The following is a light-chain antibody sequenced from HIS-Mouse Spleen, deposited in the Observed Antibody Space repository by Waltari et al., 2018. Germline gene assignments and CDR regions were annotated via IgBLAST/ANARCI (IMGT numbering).Light chain of an antibody. CDR2: GAA. CDR1: QSFSSSY. Sequence: DIVLTQSPGTLSFSPGERATLSCRASQSFSSSYLAWYKQKPGQAPRLLISGAASRATGIPDRCSGSGSGTDFTLTISRLEPEDFEVYYCQQYGSSPRTFGGGTKVEIK. CDR3: QQYGSSPRT. V-gene: IGKV3-20*01. J-gene: IGKJ4*01.